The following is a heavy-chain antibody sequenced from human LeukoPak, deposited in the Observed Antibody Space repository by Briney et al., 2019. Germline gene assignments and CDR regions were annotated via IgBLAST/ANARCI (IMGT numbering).Heavy chain of an antibody. CDR2: IWYDGRNK. Sequence: GGSLRLSCAASGFTFSSYGMHWVRQAPGKGLEWVAVIWYDGRNKFYADSLKGRFTFSRDNSKNTLYLQMNSLRAEDTAVYYCARVKRGDAFDIWGQGTLVTVSS. V-gene: IGHV3-33*01. J-gene: IGHJ3*02. CDR3: ARVKRGDAFDI. CDR1: GFTFSSYG.